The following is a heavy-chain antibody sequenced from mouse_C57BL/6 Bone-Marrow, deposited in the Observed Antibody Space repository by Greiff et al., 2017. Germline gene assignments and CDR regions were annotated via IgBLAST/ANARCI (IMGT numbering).Heavy chain of an antibody. CDR3: SRYPSIYYYGSSYPLFDY. CDR1: GYTFTSYW. D-gene: IGHD1-1*01. Sequence: QVQLQQPGAELVKPGASVKMSCKASGYTFTSYWITWVKQRPGQGLEWIGDIYPGSGSTNYNEKFKSKATLTVDTSSSTAYMQLRSLTSEDSAVYYCSRYPSIYYYGSSYPLFDYWGQGTTLTVSS. V-gene: IGHV1-55*01. J-gene: IGHJ2*01. CDR2: IYPGSGST.